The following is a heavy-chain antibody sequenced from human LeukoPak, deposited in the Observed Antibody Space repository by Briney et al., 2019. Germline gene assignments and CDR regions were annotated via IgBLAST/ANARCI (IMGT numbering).Heavy chain of an antibody. CDR2: INPSGGST. CDR3: ARDLSLGWYFDL. Sequence: ASVKVSCKASGYTFTSYYMHWVRQAPGQGLEWMGIINPSGGSTSYAQKFQGRVTMTRDTSTSTVYMELSSLRSEDTAVYCCARDLSLGWYFDLWGRGTLVTVSS. V-gene: IGHV1-46*01. CDR1: GYTFTSYY. J-gene: IGHJ2*01.